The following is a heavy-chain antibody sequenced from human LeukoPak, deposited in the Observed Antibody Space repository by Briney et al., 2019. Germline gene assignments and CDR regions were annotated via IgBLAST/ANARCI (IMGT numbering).Heavy chain of an antibody. J-gene: IGHJ6*02. CDR2: ISYDGSNK. CDR3: ARDLSSGWFNYYGMDV. D-gene: IGHD6-19*01. Sequence: GGSLRLSCAASGFTFSSYAMHWVRQAPAKGLEWVAVISYDGSNKYYADSVKGRFTITRDNSKNTLYLQMNSLRAEDTAVYYCARDLSSGWFNYYGMDVWGQGTTVTVSS. CDR1: GFTFSSYA. V-gene: IGHV3-30-3*01.